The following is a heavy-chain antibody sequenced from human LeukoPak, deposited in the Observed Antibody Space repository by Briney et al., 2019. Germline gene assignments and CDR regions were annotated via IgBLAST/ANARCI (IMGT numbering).Heavy chain of an antibody. D-gene: IGHD1-7*01. CDR1: GYTFTTYG. J-gene: IGHJ4*02. CDR2: ISAYSGNT. Sequence: ASVKVSCKASGYTFTTYGISWVRQAPGQGLEWMGWISAYSGNTNYAQKLQGRVTMTTDTSTSTAYMELRSLRSDDTAVYYCARVEWNYSFDYWGQGTLVTVSS. CDR3: ARVEWNYSFDY. V-gene: IGHV1-18*01.